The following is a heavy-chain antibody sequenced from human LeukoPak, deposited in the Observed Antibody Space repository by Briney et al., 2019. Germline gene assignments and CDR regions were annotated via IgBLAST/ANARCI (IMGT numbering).Heavy chain of an antibody. Sequence: ASVKVSCKASGYTFTGYYMHWVRQAPGQGLEWMGWINPNSGGTNYAQKFQGRVTMTRDTSISTAYMELSRLRSDDTAVYYCARDRDCSSTSCYMNAFDIWGQGTMVTVSS. CDR2: INPNSGGT. CDR3: ARDRDCSSTSCYMNAFDI. J-gene: IGHJ3*02. V-gene: IGHV1-2*02. D-gene: IGHD2-2*01. CDR1: GYTFTGYY.